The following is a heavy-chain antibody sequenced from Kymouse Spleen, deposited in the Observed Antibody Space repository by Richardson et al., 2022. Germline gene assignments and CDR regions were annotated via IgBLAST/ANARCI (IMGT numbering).Heavy chain of an antibody. CDR1: GGSFSGYY. Sequence: QVQLQQWGAGLLKPSETLSLTCAVYGGSFSGYYWSWIRQPPGKGLEWIGEINHSGSTNYNPSLKSRVTISVDTSKNQFSLKLSSVTAADTAVYYCAGITGPHNWFDPWGQGTLVTVSS. D-gene: IGHD1-20*01,IGHD1-7*01. V-gene: IGHV4-34*01. CDR3: AGITGPHNWFDP. CDR2: INHSGST. J-gene: IGHJ5*02.